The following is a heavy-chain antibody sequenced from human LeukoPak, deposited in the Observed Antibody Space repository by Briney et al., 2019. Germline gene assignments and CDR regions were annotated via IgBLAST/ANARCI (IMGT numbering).Heavy chain of an antibody. D-gene: IGHD3-10*02. CDR1: GFTFRSYD. V-gene: IGHV3-13*01. J-gene: IGHJ6*04. Sequence: PGGTLRLSCAASGFTFRSYDMHWVRQATGKGLEWVSGIGTAGEIYYPGSVKGRFTISRENAKNSLYLQMNSLRAEDTAVYYCAELGITMIGGVWGKGTTVTISS. CDR2: IGTAGEI. CDR3: AELGITMIGGV.